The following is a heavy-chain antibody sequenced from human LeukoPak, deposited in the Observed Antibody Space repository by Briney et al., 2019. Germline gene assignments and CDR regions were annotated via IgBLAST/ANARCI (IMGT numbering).Heavy chain of an antibody. Sequence: GGSLRLSCAASGFTFSSFAMSWVRQAPGKGLEWISVISASGGSTYYADSVKGRFTISRDNSKNTLHLQMNSLRAEDTAVYYCAKGISIYSYLDNWGQGTLVTVSS. D-gene: IGHD3-16*02. J-gene: IGHJ4*02. CDR2: ISASGGST. CDR1: GFTFSSFA. V-gene: IGHV3-23*01. CDR3: AKGISIYSYLDN.